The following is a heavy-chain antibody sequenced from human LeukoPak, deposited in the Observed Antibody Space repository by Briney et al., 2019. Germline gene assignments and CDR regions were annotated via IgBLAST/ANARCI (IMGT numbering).Heavy chain of an antibody. D-gene: IGHD4-17*01. CDR1: GFSFNSYW. V-gene: IGHV3-74*01. J-gene: IGHJ4*02. CDR2: IKTDGSFS. Sequence: AESLRLSCAASGFSFNSYWMYWVRQAPGKGLVWVSRIKTDGSFSDYADAVKGRFTISRDNAKNTFYLQMNSLRAEDSAVYYCVKDRTTVTLFDYWGQGALVTVSS. CDR3: VKDRTTVTLFDY.